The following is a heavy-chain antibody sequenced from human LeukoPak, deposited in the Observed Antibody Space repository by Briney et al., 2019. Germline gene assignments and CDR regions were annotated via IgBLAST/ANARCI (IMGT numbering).Heavy chain of an antibody. V-gene: IGHV4-59*03. CDR1: GVSINTYY. J-gene: IGHJ6*03. D-gene: IGHD4-11*01. Sequence: PSETLSLTCTVSGVSINTYYWSWIRQPPGKGLEWIGYFNSDGNTNYNPSLKSRVDISVDTSKNQFSLKLTSVTAADTAVYYCARLRGSNYYYNYYMDVWDKGTTVTVSS. CDR3: ARLRGSNYYYNYYMDV. CDR2: FNSDGNT.